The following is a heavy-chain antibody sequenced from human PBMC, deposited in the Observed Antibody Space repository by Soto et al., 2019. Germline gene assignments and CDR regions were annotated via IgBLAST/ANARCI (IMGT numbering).Heavy chain of an antibody. CDR1: GGSIDTYY. CDR2: IYYSGST. Sequence: SETLXLTCTVSGGSIDTYYWSWIRQPPGKGLQWIGYIYYSGSTTYSPSLKSRVTISVDRSKNQFSLKLTSVTAADTAVYYCEILGGYYQSLXTWGQGTLVXVSS. J-gene: IGHJ5*02. V-gene: IGHV4-59*08. CDR3: EILGGYYQSLXT. D-gene: IGHD3-3*01.